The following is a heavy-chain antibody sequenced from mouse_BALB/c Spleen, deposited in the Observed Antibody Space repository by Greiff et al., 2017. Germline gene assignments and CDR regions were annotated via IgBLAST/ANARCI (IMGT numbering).Heavy chain of an antibody. D-gene: IGHD1-2*01. CDR1: GFNIKDYY. J-gene: IGHJ4*01. Sequence: VQLKESGAELVRSGASVKLSCTASGFNIKDYYMHWVKQRPEQGLEWIGWIDPENGDTEYAPKFQGKATMTADTSSNTAYLQLSSLTSEDTAVYYCNARTTATDYYAMDYWGQGTSVTVSS. CDR2: IDPENGDT. CDR3: NARTTATDYYAMDY. V-gene: IGHV14-4*02.